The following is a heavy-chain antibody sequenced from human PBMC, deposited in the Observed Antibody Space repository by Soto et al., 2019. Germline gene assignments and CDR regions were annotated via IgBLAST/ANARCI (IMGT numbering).Heavy chain of an antibody. Sequence: EVQLVESGGGLVQPGGSLKLSCAASGFTFSGAAIHWVRQASGKGLEWVGRIGSKADNYATTYTASVKGRFTLSRDDSKNTAYLKLNTLKTEDTAVYYCTTRMTMEGGYWGQGTLVTVSS. CDR2: IGSKADNYAT. CDR1: GFTFSGAA. V-gene: IGHV3-73*01. CDR3: TTRMTMEGGY. J-gene: IGHJ4*02. D-gene: IGHD4-17*01.